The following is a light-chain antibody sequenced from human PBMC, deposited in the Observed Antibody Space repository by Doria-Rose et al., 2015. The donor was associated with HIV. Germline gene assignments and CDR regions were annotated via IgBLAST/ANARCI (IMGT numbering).Light chain of an antibody. V-gene: IGKV3-20*01. Sequence: TQSPGTLPLSPGEGATLSCRASQSFSSTYLAWYQQKPGQAPSLLIYDGSTRPTGIPDRFSASGSGTDFTLTINRLEPEDFALYYCHQYGTSWTFGQGTKVEI. CDR2: DGS. CDR3: HQYGTSWT. CDR1: QSFSSTY. J-gene: IGKJ1*01.